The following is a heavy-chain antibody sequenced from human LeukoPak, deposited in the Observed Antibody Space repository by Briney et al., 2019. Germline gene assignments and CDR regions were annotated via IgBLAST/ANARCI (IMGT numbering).Heavy chain of an antibody. D-gene: IGHD2-2*01. J-gene: IGHJ4*02. Sequence: EPGGSLRLSCAASGFTFSSYGMHWVRQAPGKGLEWVAFIRYDGNNKYYAESLKGRCTISRDNSKSTLYLQMNSLRAEDTAVYYCAKDLSGRYCSTGCYYFDYWGQGTLVTVSS. V-gene: IGHV3-30*02. CDR2: IRYDGNNK. CDR1: GFTFSSYG. CDR3: AKDLSGRYCSTGCYYFDY.